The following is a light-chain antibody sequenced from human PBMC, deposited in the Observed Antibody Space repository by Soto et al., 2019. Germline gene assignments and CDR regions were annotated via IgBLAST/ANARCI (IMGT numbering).Light chain of an antibody. Sequence: QPVLTQPPSVSGAPGQRVTISCTGSSSNIGAGYDVHWYQQLPGTAPKLLIYSNSNRPSGVPDRFSGSKSGTSVSLAITGLQAEDDADYYCQSYDRNLSGWVFGGGTKVTVL. CDR1: SSNIGAGYD. V-gene: IGLV1-40*01. CDR2: SNS. J-gene: IGLJ3*02. CDR3: QSYDRNLSGWV.